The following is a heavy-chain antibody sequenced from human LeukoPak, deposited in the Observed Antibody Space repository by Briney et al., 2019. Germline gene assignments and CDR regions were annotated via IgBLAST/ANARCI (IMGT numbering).Heavy chain of an antibody. CDR2: ISSSSSYI. CDR1: GFTFSSYS. D-gene: IGHD3-10*02. J-gene: IGHJ3*02. CDR3: ASAVLANDAFDI. V-gene: IGHV3-21*01. Sequence: GGSLRLSCAASGFTFSSYSMNWVRQAPGKGLEWVSSISSSSSYIYYADSVKGRYTISRDNTKNSLYLQMNTLRAEDTAVYYCASAVLANDAFDIWSQGTMVTVSS.